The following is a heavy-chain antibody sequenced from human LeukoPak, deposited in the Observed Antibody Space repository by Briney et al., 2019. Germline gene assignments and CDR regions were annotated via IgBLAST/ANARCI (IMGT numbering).Heavy chain of an antibody. V-gene: IGHV4-31*03. Sequence: SETLSLTCTVSGGSISSGDFYWSWIRHHPGKGLEWFGYIYYSGTTYYSPPPKSRVTISLDTSKNQFSLKLSSVTAADTAVYYCARGRGFGSSFDCRGEGSLV. CDR2: IYYSGTT. CDR1: GGSISSGDFY. CDR3: ARGRGFGSSFDC. J-gene: IGHJ4*02. D-gene: IGHD3-10*01.